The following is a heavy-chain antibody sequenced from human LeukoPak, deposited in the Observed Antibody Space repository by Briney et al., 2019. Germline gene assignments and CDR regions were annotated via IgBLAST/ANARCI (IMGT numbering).Heavy chain of an antibody. V-gene: IGHV3-7*01. J-gene: IGHJ4*02. CDR1: GFSFSTSW. Sequence: PGGSLRLSCEASGFSFSTSWMTWVRQAPGKGLQWVASIGLDGIDTRYADFVKGRFAVSRDNAKRSLHLQMYSLTVDDTAVYYCARDGNAGNDFDYWGQGTLVTVSS. D-gene: IGHD1-1*01. CDR2: IGLDGIDT. CDR3: ARDGNAGNDFDY.